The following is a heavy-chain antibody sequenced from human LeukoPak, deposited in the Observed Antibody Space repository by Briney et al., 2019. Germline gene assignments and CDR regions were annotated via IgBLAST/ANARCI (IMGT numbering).Heavy chain of an antibody. Sequence: PSQTLSLTCTVPGGSISSGSYYWSWIRQPAGKGLEWIGRSYTSWSTDYNSSINRRVTISVDTSKNQFPLKLSSVTAADTAVYYCASYGSGSYAFDIWGQGTMVTVSS. J-gene: IGHJ3*02. CDR2: SYTSWST. D-gene: IGHD3-10*01. CDR1: GGSISSGSYY. V-gene: IGHV4-61*02. CDR3: ASYGSGSYAFDI.